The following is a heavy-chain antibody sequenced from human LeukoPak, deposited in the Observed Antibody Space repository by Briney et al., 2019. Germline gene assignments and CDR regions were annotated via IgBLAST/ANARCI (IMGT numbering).Heavy chain of an antibody. Sequence: KPGGSLRLSCAASGFTFSSYSMNWVRQAPGKGLEWVSSISSSSSYIYYADSVKGRFTISRDNAKNSLYLQMNSLRAEDTAVYYCARAGVELPDWYFDLWGRGTLVTVSS. V-gene: IGHV3-21*01. CDR3: ARAGVELPDWYFDL. CDR1: GFTFSSYS. D-gene: IGHD1-26*01. CDR2: ISSSSSYI. J-gene: IGHJ2*01.